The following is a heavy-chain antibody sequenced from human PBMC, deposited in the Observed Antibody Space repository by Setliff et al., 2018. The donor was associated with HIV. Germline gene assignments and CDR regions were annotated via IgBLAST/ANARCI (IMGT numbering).Heavy chain of an antibody. V-gene: IGHV4-34*01. J-gene: IGHJ5*02. CDR3: ARGPVVVIPAPRWRWFDP. CDR1: GGSFINYY. CDR2: ITHSGST. D-gene: IGHD2-2*01. Sequence: TLSLTCAVYGGSFINYYWSWIRQSPGKGLEWIGEITHSGSTNYNPSLKSRVTISVDTSKNQFSLKLTSVTAADTAVYYCARGPVVVIPAPRWRWFDPWGRGTLVTSPQ.